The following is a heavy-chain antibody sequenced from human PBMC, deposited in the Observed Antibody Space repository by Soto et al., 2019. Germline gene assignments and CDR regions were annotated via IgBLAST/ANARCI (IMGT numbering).Heavy chain of an antibody. CDR3: PRVYSSVYLGNCFDP. CDR2: IYYSGVT. J-gene: IGHJ5*02. CDR1: GVSISSGDYY. D-gene: IGHD6-19*01. Sequence: SETLSLTCTVSGVSISSGDYYWSWIRQPPGKGLEWIGYIYYSGVTQHNPSLKSRVTISGDTSKNQFSLKLNSVTAADTAVYYCPRVYSSVYLGNCFDPWGQGTLVPVSS. V-gene: IGHV4-30-4*01.